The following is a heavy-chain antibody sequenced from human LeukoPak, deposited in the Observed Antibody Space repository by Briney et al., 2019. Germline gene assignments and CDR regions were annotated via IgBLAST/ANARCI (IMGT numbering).Heavy chain of an antibody. CDR2: IRSKANSYAT. D-gene: IGHD3-3*01. CDR3: AKTSRRFLEWLFFDY. V-gene: IGHV3-73*01. J-gene: IGHJ4*02. CDR1: GFTFSGSA. Sequence: GGSLRLSCAASGFTFSGSAMHWVRQASGKGLEWVGRIRSKANSYATAYAASVKGRFTISRDDSKNTAYLQMNSLKTEDTAVYYCAKTSRRFLEWLFFDYWGQGTLVTVSS.